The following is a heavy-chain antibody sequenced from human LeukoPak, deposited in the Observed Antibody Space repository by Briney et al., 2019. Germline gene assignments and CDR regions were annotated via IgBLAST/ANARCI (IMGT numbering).Heavy chain of an antibody. CDR3: TRHVDSSSWDDYDLSANYYYYCMDV. Sequence: GGSLRLSCAASGFTFSGSAMHWVRQASGKGLEWVGRIRSKANSYATAYAASVKGRFTISRDDSKNTAYLQMNSLKTEDTAVYYCTRHVDSSSWDDYDLSANYYYYCMDVWGKGTTVTVSS. D-gene: IGHD6-13*01. CDR2: IRSKANSYAT. V-gene: IGHV3-73*01. J-gene: IGHJ6*03. CDR1: GFTFSGSA.